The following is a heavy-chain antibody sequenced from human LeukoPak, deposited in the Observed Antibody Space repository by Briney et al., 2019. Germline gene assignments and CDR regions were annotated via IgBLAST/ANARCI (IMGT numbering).Heavy chain of an antibody. V-gene: IGHV1-18*01. D-gene: IGHD3-3*01. CDR3: ERALSDDFWSGYQDY. CDR1: GYTFTSYG. CDR2: ISAYNGNT. J-gene: IGHJ4*02. Sequence: ASVKVSCKASGYTFTSYGISWVRQAPGQGLEWMGWISAYNGNTNYAQKIQGRVTMTTDTSTSTAYMELRSLRSDHTAVYYCERALSDDFWSGYQDYWGQGALVTVSS.